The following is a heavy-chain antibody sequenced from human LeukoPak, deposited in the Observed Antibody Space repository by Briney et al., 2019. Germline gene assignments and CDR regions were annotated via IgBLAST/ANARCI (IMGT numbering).Heavy chain of an antibody. CDR1: GFTFSSYW. J-gene: IGHJ6*03. CDR2: ISGSGGST. D-gene: IGHD3-3*01. Sequence: GGSLRLSCAASGFTFSSYWMSWVRQAPGKGLEWVSAISGSGGSTYYADSVKGRFTISRDNSKNTLYLQMNSLRAEDTAVYYCAKPTLRYYYYYMDVWGKGTTVTVSS. V-gene: IGHV3-23*01. CDR3: AKPTLRYYYYYMDV.